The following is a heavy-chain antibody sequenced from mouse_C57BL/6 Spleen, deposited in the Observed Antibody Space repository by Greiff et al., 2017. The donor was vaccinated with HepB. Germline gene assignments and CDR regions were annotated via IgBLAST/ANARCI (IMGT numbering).Heavy chain of an antibody. Sequence: EVKVVESGGGLVKPGGSLKLSCAASGFTFSDYGMHWVRQAPGKGLEWVAYISSGSSTIYYADTVKGRFTISRDNAKNTLFLQMTSLRSEDTAMYYCARLNWVYFDYWGQGTTLTVSS. J-gene: IGHJ2*01. CDR1: GFTFSDYG. CDR2: ISSGSSTI. V-gene: IGHV5-17*01. CDR3: ARLNWVYFDY. D-gene: IGHD4-1*01.